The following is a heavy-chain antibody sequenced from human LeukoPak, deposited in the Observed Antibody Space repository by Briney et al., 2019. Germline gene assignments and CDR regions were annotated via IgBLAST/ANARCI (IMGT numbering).Heavy chain of an antibody. CDR3: ACAPELTYYDYVWGSYRLAAFDI. CDR1: GFTFSSYS. CDR2: ISSSSSYI. D-gene: IGHD3-16*02. Sequence: GGSLRLSCAASGFTFSSYSMNWVRQAPGKGLEWVSSISSSSSYIYYADSVKGRFTISRDNAKNSLYLQMNSLRAEDTAVYYCACAPELTYYDYVWGSYRLAAFDIWGQGTMVTVSS. J-gene: IGHJ3*02. V-gene: IGHV3-21*01.